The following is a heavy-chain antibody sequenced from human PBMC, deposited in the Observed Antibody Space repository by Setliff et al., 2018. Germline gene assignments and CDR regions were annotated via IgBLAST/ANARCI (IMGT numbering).Heavy chain of an antibody. D-gene: IGHD6-19*01. V-gene: IGHV1-69*06. CDR3: ARDPWQWLTTFTSAEYFQH. J-gene: IGHJ1*01. Sequence: ASVKVSCKASGGTFSSYAISWVRRAPGQGLEWMGRIIPIFGTANYAQKFQGRVTITADKSTSTAYMELSSLRSEDTAVYYCARDPWQWLTTFTSAEYFQHWGQGTLVTVSS. CDR2: IIPIFGTA. CDR1: GGTFSSYA.